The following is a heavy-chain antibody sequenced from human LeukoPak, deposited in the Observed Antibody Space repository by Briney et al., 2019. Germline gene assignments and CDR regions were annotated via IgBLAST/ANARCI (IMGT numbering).Heavy chain of an antibody. CDR2: INPSGGST. CDR3: ARYCTSTSCSPDY. J-gene: IGHJ4*02. Sequence: GASVKVSCKASGYTFTSYYMHWVRQAPGQGLEWMGIINPSGGSTSYAQKFQGRVTVTRDTSISTAYMELGRLRSDDTAVYYCARYCTSTSCSPDYWGQGTLVTVSS. D-gene: IGHD2-2*01. V-gene: IGHV1-46*01. CDR1: GYTFTSYY.